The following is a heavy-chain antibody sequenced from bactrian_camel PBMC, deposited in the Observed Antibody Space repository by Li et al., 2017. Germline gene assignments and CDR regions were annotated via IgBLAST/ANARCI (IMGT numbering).Heavy chain of an antibody. J-gene: IGHJ4*01. CDR2: IYTTGGST. Sequence: VQLVESGGGLVQPGGSLRLSCVASRYTSSSYCMGWFRQAPGKEREGVAIIYTTGGSTSYRDSVKGRFTISQDNAKNTLYLQMDNLKPEDTAMYFCAAEVSCAEMPRFKRLDTVRYNYWGQGTQVTVS. D-gene: IGHD1*01. V-gene: IGHV3S42*01. CDR1: RYTSSSYC. CDR3: AAEVSCAEMPRFKRLDTVRYNY.